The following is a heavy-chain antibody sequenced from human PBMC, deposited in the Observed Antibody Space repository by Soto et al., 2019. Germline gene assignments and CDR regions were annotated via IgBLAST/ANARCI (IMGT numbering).Heavy chain of an antibody. Sequence: QVQLQESGPGLVKPSGTLSLTCAVSGGSISSSHWWSWVRQPPGKGLEWIGDIYHSGSTNYNPSLKSRVIISVDKSKNQFSLNLSSVTAADTAVYYCARCGSDNGEGFDPWGQGTLVTVSS. CDR2: IYHSGST. CDR1: GGSISSSHW. CDR3: ARCGSDNGEGFDP. J-gene: IGHJ5*02. D-gene: IGHD2-21*01. V-gene: IGHV4-4*02.